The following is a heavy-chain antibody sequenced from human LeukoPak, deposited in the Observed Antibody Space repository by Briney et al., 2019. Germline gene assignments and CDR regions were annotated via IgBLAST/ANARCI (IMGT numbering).Heavy chain of an antibody. D-gene: IGHD3-22*01. CDR1: GGSLSSYY. V-gene: IGHV4-4*07. CDR2: IYTSGST. Sequence: PSETLSLTCTVSGGSLSSYYWSWIRQPAGKGLDWIGRIYTSGSTNYNPSLKSRVTMSVDTSKNQFSLKLSSVTAADTAVYYCARGGAYYYDSSGYYYAHQLNYWGQGTLVTVSS. J-gene: IGHJ4*02. CDR3: ARGGAYYYDSSGYYYAHQLNY.